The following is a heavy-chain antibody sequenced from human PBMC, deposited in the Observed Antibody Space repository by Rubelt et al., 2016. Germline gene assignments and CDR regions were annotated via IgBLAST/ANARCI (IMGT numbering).Heavy chain of an antibody. Sequence: QVQLKQGAAGLVKPSGTLSLTCDVFGESFSDYSWTWIRQPPGKGLEWIGEFNHRGSTKYNPSLKSRVTISVDTSKNQFCLKLGSGTAADTAVYYCARHNSNWRRGDFDYWGQGTLVTVSS. CDR3: ARHNSNWRRGDFDY. CDR1: GESFSDYS. CDR2: FNHRGST. V-gene: IGHV4-34*02. D-gene: IGHD1-20*01. J-gene: IGHJ4*02.